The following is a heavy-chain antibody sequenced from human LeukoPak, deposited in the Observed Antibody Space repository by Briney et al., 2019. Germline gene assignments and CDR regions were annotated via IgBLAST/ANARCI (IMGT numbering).Heavy chain of an antibody. V-gene: IGHV3-15*01. Sequence: PGGSLRLSCAASGFTFSNAWMSWVRQAPGKGLEWVGRIKSKTNGGTTDYAAPVKVRFTISRADSTNTLHLEMNSVKTDDTAGYYCTTGNRHIVVVVAAIDYWGQGTVVSVSS. CDR1: GFTFSNAW. J-gene: IGHJ4*02. CDR3: TTGNRHIVVVVAAIDY. D-gene: IGHD2-15*01. CDR2: IKSKTNGGTT.